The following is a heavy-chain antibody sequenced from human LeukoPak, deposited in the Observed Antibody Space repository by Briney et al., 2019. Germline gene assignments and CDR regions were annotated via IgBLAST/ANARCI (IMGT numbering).Heavy chain of an antibody. CDR1: GFTFSDYY. D-gene: IGHD6-19*01. Sequence: GGSLRLSCSASGFTFSDYYMSWIGPAPGKGLEWVSYIISSGSTIYYADSVKGRFTISRDNAKNSLYLQMNSLRAEDTAVYYCARAAVAIDYWGQGTLVTVSS. CDR3: ARAAVAIDY. CDR2: IISSGSTI. J-gene: IGHJ4*02. V-gene: IGHV3-11*01.